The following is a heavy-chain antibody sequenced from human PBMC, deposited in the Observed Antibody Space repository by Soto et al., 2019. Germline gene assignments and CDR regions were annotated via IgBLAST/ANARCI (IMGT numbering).Heavy chain of an antibody. V-gene: IGHV3-23*01. CDR2: ISGSGGST. Sequence: PGGSLRLSCAASGFTFSSYAMSWVRQAPGKGLEWVSAISGSGGSTYYADSVKGRFTISRDNSKNTLYLQMNSLRAEDTAVYYCAKDSRALRAWDFYYYYGMDVWGQGTTVTVSS. CDR3: AKDSRALRAWDFYYYYGMDV. D-gene: IGHD4-17*01. CDR1: GFTFSSYA. J-gene: IGHJ6*02.